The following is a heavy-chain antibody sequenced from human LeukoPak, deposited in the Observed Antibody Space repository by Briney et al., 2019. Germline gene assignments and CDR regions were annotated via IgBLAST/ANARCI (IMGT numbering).Heavy chain of an antibody. CDR1: GYTFTGYY. D-gene: IGHD2-2*01. J-gene: IGHJ6*02. CDR2: INPNSGGT. Sequence: ASVKVSCTASGYTFTGYYMHWVRQAPGQGLEWMGWINPNSGGTNYAQKFQGRVTMTRDTSISTAYMELSRLRSDDTAVYYCARNIVVVPAGERESLYYYYYYGMDVWGQGTTVTVSS. CDR3: ARNIVVVPAGERESLYYYYYYGMDV. V-gene: IGHV1-2*02.